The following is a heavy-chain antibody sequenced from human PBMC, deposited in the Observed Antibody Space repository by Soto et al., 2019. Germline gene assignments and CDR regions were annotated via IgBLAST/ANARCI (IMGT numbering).Heavy chain of an antibody. CDR2: ISAYNGNT. CDR3: ARRYSSSWYDWFDP. Sequence: ASVKVSCKASGYTFTSYGISWVRQAPGQGLEWMGWISAYNGNTNYAQKLQGRVTMTTDTSTSTSYMELRSLRSDDTAVYYCARRYSSSWYDWFDPWGQGTMVTVYS. D-gene: IGHD6-13*01. CDR1: GYTFTSYG. J-gene: IGHJ5*02. V-gene: IGHV1-18*04.